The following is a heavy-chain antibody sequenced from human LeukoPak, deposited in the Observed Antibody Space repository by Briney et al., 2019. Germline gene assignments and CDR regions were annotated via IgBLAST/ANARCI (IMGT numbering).Heavy chain of an antibody. V-gene: IGHV1-18*01. CDR3: ARTLGATTPMGY. CDR2: ISAYNGNT. D-gene: IGHD1-26*01. J-gene: IGHJ4*02. CDR1: GYTFTSYG. Sequence: GSVTVSCKASGYTFTSYGISWVGQAPGQGVESMGWISAYNGNTNYAQKLQRRVTITTHTSTSTAYMELRSLRSDDTAVYYCARTLGATTPMGYWGQGTLVTVSS.